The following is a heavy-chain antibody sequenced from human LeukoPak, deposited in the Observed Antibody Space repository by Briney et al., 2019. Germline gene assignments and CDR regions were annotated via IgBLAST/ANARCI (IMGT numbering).Heavy chain of an antibody. CDR2: ISVYNGNT. D-gene: IGHD3-10*01. V-gene: IGHV1-18*01. Sequence: ASVKVSCKASGYTFTSYGITWVRQAPGQGLEWMGWISVYNGNTNYAQKLQGRLTMTEDTSTDTFYMELSSLRSEDTALYFCATGRGDYYYFMDVWGKGTTVIVSS. J-gene: IGHJ6*03. CDR3: ATGRGDYYYFMDV. CDR1: GYTFTSYG.